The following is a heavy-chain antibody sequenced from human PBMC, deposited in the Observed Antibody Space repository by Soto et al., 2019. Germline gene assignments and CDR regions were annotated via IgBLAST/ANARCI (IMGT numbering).Heavy chain of an antibody. CDR2: IYHSGST. CDR1: GGSISSGGYS. V-gene: IGHV4-30-2*01. Sequence: PSETLSLTCAVSGGSISSGGYSWSWIRQPPGKGLEWIGYIYHSGSTYYNPSLKSRVTISVDRSKNQFSLKLSSVTDADTAVYYCERGERQQQRDYWCQGILVTVS. D-gene: IGHD6-13*01. J-gene: IGHJ4*02. CDR3: ERGERQQQRDY.